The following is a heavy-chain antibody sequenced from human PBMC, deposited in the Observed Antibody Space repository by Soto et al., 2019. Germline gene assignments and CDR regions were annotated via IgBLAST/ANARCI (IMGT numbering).Heavy chain of an antibody. V-gene: IGHV1-2*04. Sequence: QVLLVQSGAEVKKPGASVKVSCKASGYTFTDYYIHWERQAPGQGLEWMGWIDGDSGDTKYAQKFQDWVTMTRDTSINTAYMELSRLTSDDTAVYYCARTPNNGRAGVYGMDVWGQGTTVTVSS. J-gene: IGHJ6*02. D-gene: IGHD1-26*01. CDR2: IDGDSGDT. CDR3: ARTPNNGRAGVYGMDV. CDR1: GYTFTDYY.